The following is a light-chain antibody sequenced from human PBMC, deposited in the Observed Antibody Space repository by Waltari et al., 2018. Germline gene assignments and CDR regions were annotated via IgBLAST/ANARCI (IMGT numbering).Light chain of an antibody. V-gene: IGKV4-1*01. CDR1: QSVLYSSNNNNY. CDR2: WAS. J-gene: IGKJ2*01. CDR3: QQYFSAPYT. Sequence: DIVMTQSPDSLAVSLGERATVHCRSSQSVLYSSNNNNYLTWYQQKPGQPPKLLIYWASPRESGVPDRFSGSGSGTDFTLTISSLQAEDVAVYYCQQYFSAPYTFGQGTKLEIK.